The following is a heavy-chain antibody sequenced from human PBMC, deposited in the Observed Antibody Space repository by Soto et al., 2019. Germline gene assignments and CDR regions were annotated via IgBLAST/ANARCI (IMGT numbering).Heavy chain of an antibody. CDR1: GLSLRTTGVG. CDR3: VQSRCGGDCLEIYSSHAYNGLDV. Sequence: QVTLKESGPTLVKPTQTLTLTCTVSGLSLRTTGVGVGWVRQPPGKALEWLALLYWDDDQRYSPSLRSRLTIAKDISEKQVVLTMTNMDTVDPATYYCVQSRCGGDCLEIYSSHAYNGLDVWGQGTTVTVSS. D-gene: IGHD2-21*02. J-gene: IGHJ6*02. V-gene: IGHV2-5*02. CDR2: LYWDDDQ.